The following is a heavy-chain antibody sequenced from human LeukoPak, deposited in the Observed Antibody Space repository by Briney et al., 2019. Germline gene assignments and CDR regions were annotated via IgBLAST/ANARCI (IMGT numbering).Heavy chain of an antibody. J-gene: IGHJ4*02. D-gene: IGHD6-6*01. V-gene: IGHV3-9*01. CDR3: AKDGSGGLPARLYLDY. CDR1: GFTFDDYA. Sequence: GGSLRLSCAASGFTFDDYAMHGVRQAPGKGLEWVSGISWNSGSIGYADSVKGRFTISRDNAKNSLYLQMNSLRAEDTALYYCAKDGSGGLPARLYLDYWGQGTLVTVSS. CDR2: ISWNSGSI.